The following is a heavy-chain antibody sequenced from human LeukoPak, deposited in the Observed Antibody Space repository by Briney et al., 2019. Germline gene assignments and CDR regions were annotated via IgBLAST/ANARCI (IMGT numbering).Heavy chain of an antibody. D-gene: IGHD3-10*02. J-gene: IGHJ5*02. CDR3: AKDGVFAMVGENWFDP. V-gene: IGHV3-23*01. CDR2: ISGSGGST. CDR1: GFTFSSYA. Sequence: GGSLRLSCAASGFTFSSYAMSWVRPAPGKGLEWVSAISGSGGSTYYADSVKGRFTISRDNSKNTLYLQMNSLRAEDTAVYYCAKDGVFAMVGENWFDPWGQGTLVTVSS.